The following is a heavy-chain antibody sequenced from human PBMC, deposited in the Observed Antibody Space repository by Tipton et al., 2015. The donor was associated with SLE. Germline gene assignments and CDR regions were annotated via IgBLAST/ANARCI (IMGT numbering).Heavy chain of an antibody. CDR2: IYYSGST. Sequence: LRLSCTVSGGSISSHYWSWIRQPPGKGLEWIGYIYYSGSTNYNPSLKSRVTISVDRSKNQFSLKLSSVTAADTAVYYCARDSSYGPFDYWGQGTLVTVSS. J-gene: IGHJ4*02. CDR3: ARDSSYGPFDY. D-gene: IGHD5-18*01. CDR1: GGSISSHY. V-gene: IGHV4-59*11.